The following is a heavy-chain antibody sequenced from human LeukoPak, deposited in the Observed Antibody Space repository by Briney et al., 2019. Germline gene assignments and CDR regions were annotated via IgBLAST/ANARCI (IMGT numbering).Heavy chain of an antibody. CDR3: ARLPSSWHSGSYHGFDY. CDR2: ISSSSSYI. CDR1: GFTFSSYS. D-gene: IGHD1-26*01. V-gene: IGHV3-21*01. Sequence: KTGGSLRLSCAASGFTFSSYSMNWVRQAPGKGLEWVSSISSSSSYIYYADSVKGRFTISRDNAKNSLYLQMNSLRAEDPAVYYCARLPSSWHSGSYHGFDYWGQGTLVTVSS. J-gene: IGHJ4*02.